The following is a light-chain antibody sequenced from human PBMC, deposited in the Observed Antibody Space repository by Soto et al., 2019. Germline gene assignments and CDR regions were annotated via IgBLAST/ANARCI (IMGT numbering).Light chain of an antibody. J-gene: IGLJ2*01. V-gene: IGLV9-49*01. CDR3: GADHGSGSNFVYVV. CDR1: SGYSNYK. CDR2: VGTGGIVG. Sequence: QSVLTQPPSASASLGASVTLTCTLSSGYSNYKVDWYQQRPGKGPRFVMRVGTGGIVGSKGDGIPDRLSVLGSGLNRYLTIKNIQDEDESDYHCGADHGSGSNFVYVVFGGGSTLTVL.